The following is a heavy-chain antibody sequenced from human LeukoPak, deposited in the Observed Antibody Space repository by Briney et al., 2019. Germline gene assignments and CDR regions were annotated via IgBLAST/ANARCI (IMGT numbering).Heavy chain of an antibody. D-gene: IGHD3-10*01. CDR1: GGSISSGGYY. Sequence: SETLSLTCTVSGGSISSGGYYWSWIRQPPGKGLEWIGYIYYSGSTNYNPSLKSRVTISVDTSKNQFSLKLSSVTAADTAVYYCARARTSELLWFGELPVDYYFDYWGQGTLVTVSS. CDR3: ARARTSELLWFGELPVDYYFDY. CDR2: IYYSGST. V-gene: IGHV4-61*08. J-gene: IGHJ4*02.